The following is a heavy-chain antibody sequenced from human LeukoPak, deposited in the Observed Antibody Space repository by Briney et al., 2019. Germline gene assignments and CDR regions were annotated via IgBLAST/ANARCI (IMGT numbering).Heavy chain of an antibody. V-gene: IGHV3-23*01. CDR2: ISGSGGST. Sequence: PGGSLRLSCAASGFTFSSYAMSWVRQAPGKGLEWVSAISGSGGSTYYADSVKGRFTISRDNSKNTLYLQMNSLRAEDTAVYYCAKTRGYCSGGNCYSVDYWGQGTLVTVSS. D-gene: IGHD2-15*01. CDR1: GFTFSSYA. CDR3: AKTRGYCSGGNCYSVDY. J-gene: IGHJ4*02.